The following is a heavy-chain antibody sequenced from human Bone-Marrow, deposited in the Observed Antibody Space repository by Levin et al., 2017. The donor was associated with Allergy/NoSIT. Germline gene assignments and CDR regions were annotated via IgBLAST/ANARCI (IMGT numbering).Heavy chain of an antibody. CDR2: ISYDGSNK. J-gene: IGHJ3*02. D-gene: IGHD4-17*01. CDR3: ARGQNDYGDYRMAFDI. CDR1: GFTFSSYA. V-gene: IGHV3-30-3*01. Sequence: SCAASGFTFSSYAMHWVRQAPGKGLEWVAVISYDGSNKYYADSVKGRFTISRDNSKNTLYLQMNSLRAEDTAVYYCARGQNDYGDYRMAFDIWGQGTMVTVSS.